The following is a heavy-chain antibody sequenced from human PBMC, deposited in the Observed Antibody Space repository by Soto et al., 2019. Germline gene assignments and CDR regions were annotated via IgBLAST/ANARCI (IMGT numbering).Heavy chain of an antibody. D-gene: IGHD6-19*01. CDR3: ARDGQSLAPYALDV. V-gene: IGHV3-33*01. CDR1: GFTFSGHA. Sequence: QVQVVESGGGVVQPGRSLRLYCTASGFTFSGHAMHWVRQPPGKGLEWVAQIWYDGSNKYYADSVKGRFTISRDNSKNTLYVQMDSLRVEDTAVYYCARDGQSLAPYALDVWGQGTSVTVSS. CDR2: IWYDGSNK. J-gene: IGHJ6*02.